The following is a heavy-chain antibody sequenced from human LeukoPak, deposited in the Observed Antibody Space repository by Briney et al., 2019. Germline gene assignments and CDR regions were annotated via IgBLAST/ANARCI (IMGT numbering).Heavy chain of an antibody. V-gene: IGHV3-20*01. J-gene: IGHJ4*02. D-gene: IGHD3-10*01. CDR2: INWNGGST. CDR1: GFTFDDYG. CDR3: ASLYGSGRGDY. Sequence: PGGSLRLSCAASGFTFDDYGMSWVRQAPGKGLEWVSGINWNGGSTGYADSVKGRFTISRDNAKNALYLQMNSQRAEDTALYQCASLYGSGRGDYWGEGTLVTVSS.